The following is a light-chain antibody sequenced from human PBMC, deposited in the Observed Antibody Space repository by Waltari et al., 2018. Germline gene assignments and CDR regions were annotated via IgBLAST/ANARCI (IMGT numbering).Light chain of an antibody. Sequence: AIQMTQSPSSLSASVGDRVTITCRASQGIRNELGWYQQKPGKAPKFLIYAASSLQTGVPSRFGGSGSGTDFTLTISSLQPEDFATYYCLQDYNYPRTFGQGTKVDIK. V-gene: IGKV1-6*01. CDR2: AAS. J-gene: IGKJ1*01. CDR1: QGIRNE. CDR3: LQDYNYPRT.